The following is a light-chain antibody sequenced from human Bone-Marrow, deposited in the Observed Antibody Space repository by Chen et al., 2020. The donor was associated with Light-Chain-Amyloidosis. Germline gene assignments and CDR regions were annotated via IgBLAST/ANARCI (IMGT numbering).Light chain of an antibody. CDR1: NIGSTS. CDR3: QVWDGSSDHVV. CDR2: DNS. Sequence: SYVLTPPSSVSVAPGQTATIACGGNNIGSTSVHWYPQQPGQAPVLVVSDNSDRPSGIPERFSGSNSGNTATLTISRVEAGDEAYYYCQVWDGSSDHVVFGGGTKLTVL. V-gene: IGLV3-21*02. J-gene: IGLJ2*01.